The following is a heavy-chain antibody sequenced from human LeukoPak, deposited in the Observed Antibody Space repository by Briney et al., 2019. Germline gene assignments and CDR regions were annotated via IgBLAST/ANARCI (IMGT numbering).Heavy chain of an antibody. CDR2: IYYSGST. Sequence: PSETLSLTCPVSGGSISSYYWSWIRQPPGKGLEWIGYIYYSGSTNYNPSLKSRVTISVDTSKNQFSLKLSSVTAADTAVYYRARTPFDWLGDWFDPWGQGTLVTVSS. V-gene: IGHV4-59*08. CDR3: ARTPFDWLGDWFDP. J-gene: IGHJ5*02. D-gene: IGHD3-9*01. CDR1: GGSISSYY.